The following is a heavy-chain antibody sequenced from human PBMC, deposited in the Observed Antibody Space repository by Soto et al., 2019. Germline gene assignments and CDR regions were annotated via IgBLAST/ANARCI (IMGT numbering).Heavy chain of an antibody. CDR1: GGSLTSSSFY. CDR2: IYYSGTT. D-gene: IGHD3-10*01. Sequence: SETLSLTCIVSGGSLTSSSFYWGWIRQPPGKGLSWIGNIYYSGTTDYNPSLKSRVSVSTDTSRNQLSLTLSSVTAADTAVYYCVRFYGNAFDIWGPGTLVTVS. J-gene: IGHJ3*02. V-gene: IGHV4-39*01. CDR3: VRFYGNAFDI.